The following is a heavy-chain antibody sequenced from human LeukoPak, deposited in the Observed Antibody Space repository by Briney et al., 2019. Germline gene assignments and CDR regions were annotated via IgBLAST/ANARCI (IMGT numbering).Heavy chain of an antibody. CDR3: AKGEGYCTNGVCYSGLYYYYYYGMDV. J-gene: IGHJ6*02. Sequence: GRSLRLSCAASGFTFSSYGMHWVRQAPGKGLEWVAVISYDGSNKYYADSVKGRFTISRDNSKNTLYLQMNSLRAEDTAVYYCAKGEGYCTNGVCYSGLYYYYYYGMDVWGQGTTVTVSS. CDR1: GFTFSSYG. CDR2: ISYDGSNK. V-gene: IGHV3-30*18. D-gene: IGHD2-8*01.